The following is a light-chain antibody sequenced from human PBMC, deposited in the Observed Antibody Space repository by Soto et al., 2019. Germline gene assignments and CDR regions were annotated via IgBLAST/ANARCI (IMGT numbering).Light chain of an antibody. CDR1: QSVSTY. CDR3: QQPDKWPIR. CDR2: DAF. J-gene: IGKJ5*01. V-gene: IGKV3-11*01. Sequence: LTHSLVTLSFPPTHIATLSVRASQSVSTYLAWYQQKPGQAPRLLIYDAFNRATGVPARFRGSGSGTDFTLTISGLEPEDFTVYYCQQPDKWPIRFGQGTRLAIK.